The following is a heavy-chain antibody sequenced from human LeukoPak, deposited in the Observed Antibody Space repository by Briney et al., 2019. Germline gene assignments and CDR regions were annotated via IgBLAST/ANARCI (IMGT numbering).Heavy chain of an antibody. CDR2: IWYDGSNK. D-gene: IGHD4-17*01. CDR1: GFTFSSYG. V-gene: IGHV3-33*03. J-gene: IGHJ4*02. Sequence: GGSLRLSCAASGFTFSSYGMHWVRQAPDKGLEWVAVIWYDGSNKYYADSVKGRFTISRDNSKNTLYLQMNSLRAEDTAVYYCASSYGDSGYWGQGTLVTVSS. CDR3: ASSYGDSGY.